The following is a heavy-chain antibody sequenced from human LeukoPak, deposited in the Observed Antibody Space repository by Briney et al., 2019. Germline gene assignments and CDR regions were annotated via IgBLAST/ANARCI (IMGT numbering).Heavy chain of an antibody. CDR2: IWHDGSKT. Sequence: PGRSLRLSCAASGFSFSYFGMDWVRQAPGKGLEWVACIWHDGSKTYFAESVKGRFTISRDNSKNTLYVQMNSLRVEDTAIYYCTIQCSGSSCRLPDVWGQGTTVTVSS. D-gene: IGHD2-15*01. V-gene: IGHV3-33*01. CDR3: TIQCSGSSCRLPDV. CDR1: GFSFSYFG. J-gene: IGHJ6*02.